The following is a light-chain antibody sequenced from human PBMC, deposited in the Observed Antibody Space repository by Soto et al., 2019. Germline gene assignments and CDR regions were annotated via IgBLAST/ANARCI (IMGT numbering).Light chain of an antibody. V-gene: IGLV2-8*01. Sequence: QSVLTQPPSASGSPGQSVTISCTGTSSDVGGYNYVSWYQQHPGKAPKLMIYEVSKRPSGVPDRFSGSKSSNTASLTVSGLQAEDEADYYCSSYAGSNNSLFGGGTKLTVL. J-gene: IGLJ3*02. CDR1: SSDVGGYNY. CDR2: EVS. CDR3: SSYAGSNNSL.